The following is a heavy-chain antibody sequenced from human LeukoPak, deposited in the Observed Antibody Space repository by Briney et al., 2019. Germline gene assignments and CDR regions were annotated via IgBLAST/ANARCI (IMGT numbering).Heavy chain of an antibody. Sequence: GGSLRLSCAASGFTVSSNYMGWVRQAPGKGLEWVSGISDSGGSTYYADSVKGRFTISRDNSKNTLYLQMNSLRAEDTAVYYCARDGISYYYDSSGYLDYWGQGTLVTVSS. CDR2: ISDSGGST. CDR1: GFTVSSNY. J-gene: IGHJ4*02. CDR3: ARDGISYYYDSSGYLDY. D-gene: IGHD3-22*01. V-gene: IGHV3-66*01.